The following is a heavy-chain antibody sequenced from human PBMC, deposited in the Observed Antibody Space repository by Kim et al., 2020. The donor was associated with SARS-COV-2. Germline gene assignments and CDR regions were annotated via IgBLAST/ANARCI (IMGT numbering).Heavy chain of an antibody. D-gene: IGHD2-2*01. CDR1: GGSISSGSYY. J-gene: IGHJ5*02. V-gene: IGHV4-61*02. Sequence: SETLSLTCTVSGGSISSGSYYWSWIRQPAGKGLEWIGRIYTSGSTNYNPSLKSRVTISVDTYKNQFSLKLSSVTAADTAVYYCARTADRTRWFDPWGQGTLVTVSS. CDR3: ARTADRTRWFDP. CDR2: IYTSGST.